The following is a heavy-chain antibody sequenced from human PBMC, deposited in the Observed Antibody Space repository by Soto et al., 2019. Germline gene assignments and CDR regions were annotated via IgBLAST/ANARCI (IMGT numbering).Heavy chain of an antibody. J-gene: IGHJ6*02. Sequence: EVQLVQSGAEVKKPGESLRISCKGSGYSFTSYWISWVRQMPGKGLEWMGRIDPSDSYTNYSPSFQGHVTISADKSISXXYLQWSSLKAADTAMYYCATRDYGDYSHYYYGMDVWGQGTTVTVSS. D-gene: IGHD4-17*01. CDR1: GYSFTSYW. V-gene: IGHV5-10-1*01. CDR2: IDPSDSYT. CDR3: ATRDYGDYSHYYYGMDV.